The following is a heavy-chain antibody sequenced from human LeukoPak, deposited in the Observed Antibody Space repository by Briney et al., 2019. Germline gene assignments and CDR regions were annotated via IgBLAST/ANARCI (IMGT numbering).Heavy chain of an antibody. Sequence: AGGSLRLPCAASGFTFSNYWMTWVRQAPGKGLEWVANINQDGSEKYYVDSMRGRFTISRDNAKNSLYLQMSSLRADDTAVYYCARENMRDGGIAAAGTDYWGQGTLVTVSS. J-gene: IGHJ4*02. CDR2: INQDGSEK. CDR3: ARENMRDGGIAAAGTDY. CDR1: GFTFSNYW. V-gene: IGHV3-7*01. D-gene: IGHD6-13*01.